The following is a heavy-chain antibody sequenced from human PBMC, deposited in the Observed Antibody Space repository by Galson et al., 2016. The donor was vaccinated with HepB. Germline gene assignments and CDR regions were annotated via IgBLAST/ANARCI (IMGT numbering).Heavy chain of an antibody. CDR2: TYYRSKWYN. CDR1: GDSVSSNSAA. D-gene: IGHD3-3*01. J-gene: IGHJ5*02. Sequence: CAISGDSVSSNSAAWNWIRQSPSRGLEWLGRTYYRSKWYNDYAVSVKSRITITPDTSKNQFSLRLNSLTPEDTALYYCARDGNFWSGYYIPGWFDPWGQGTLVTVSS. CDR3: ARDGNFWSGYYIPGWFDP. V-gene: IGHV6-1*01.